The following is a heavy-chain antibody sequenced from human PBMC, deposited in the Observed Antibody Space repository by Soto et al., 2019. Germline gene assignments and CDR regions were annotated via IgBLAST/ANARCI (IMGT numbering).Heavy chain of an antibody. CDR1: GYTFTGYY. V-gene: IGHV1-2*02. Sequence: ASVKVSCKASGYTFTGYYMHWVRQAPGQGLEWMGWINPNSGGTNYAQKFQGRVTMTRDTSISTAYMELSRLRSADTGVYYGARGYYDSSGYYFDYGGQGTLVTGSS. D-gene: IGHD3-22*01. CDR3: ARGYYDSSGYYFDY. CDR2: INPNSGGT. J-gene: IGHJ4*02.